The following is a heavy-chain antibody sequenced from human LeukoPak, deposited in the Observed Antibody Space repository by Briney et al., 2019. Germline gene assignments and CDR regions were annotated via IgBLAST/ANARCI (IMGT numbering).Heavy chain of an antibody. D-gene: IGHD5-12*01. CDR1: GFTFDAYG. CDR3: AKDRGGYTYYPFLSYFFDY. Sequence: PGKSLRLSCAASGFTFDAYGIHWVRQAPGKGLEGVAGISYDENYRNYAESVKGRFTISRDNSKNTLYLQMNSLRAEDTAVYYCAKDRGGYTYYPFLSYFFDYWGQGTLVTVSS. J-gene: IGHJ4*02. CDR2: ISYDENYR. V-gene: IGHV3-30*18.